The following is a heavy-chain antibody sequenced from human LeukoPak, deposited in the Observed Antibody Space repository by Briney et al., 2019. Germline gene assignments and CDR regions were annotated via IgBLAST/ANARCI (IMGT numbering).Heavy chain of an antibody. CDR3: ATDGGSTGYYGRSDY. CDR2: IKSKADAGTT. J-gene: IGHJ4*02. D-gene: IGHD3-22*01. V-gene: IGHV3-15*01. Sequence: KPGGSLRLSCAASGFTFTNAWMTWVRQAPGKGLEWVGRIKSKADAGTTDCAAPVKGRFTTSRDDSKNTLYLQMNSLKTEDTAVYYCATDGGSTGYYGRSDYWGQGTLVTVSS. CDR1: GFTFTNAW.